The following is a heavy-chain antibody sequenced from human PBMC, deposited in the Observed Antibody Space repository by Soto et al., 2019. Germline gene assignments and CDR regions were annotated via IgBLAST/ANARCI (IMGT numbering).Heavy chain of an antibody. D-gene: IGHD2-15*01. V-gene: IGHV3-33*01. CDR1: GFTFSSYG. CDR3: ARNLAKERILDY. Sequence: GGSLRLSCAASGFTFSSYGMHWVRQAPGKGLEWVAVIWYDGSNKYYADSVKGRFTISRDNSKNTLYLQMNSLRAEDTAVYYCARNLAKERILDYWGQGTLVTVSS. CDR2: IWYDGSNK. J-gene: IGHJ4*02.